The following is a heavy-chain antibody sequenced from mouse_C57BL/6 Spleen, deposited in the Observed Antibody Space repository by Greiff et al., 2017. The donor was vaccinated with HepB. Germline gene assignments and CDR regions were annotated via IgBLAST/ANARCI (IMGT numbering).Heavy chain of an antibody. J-gene: IGHJ4*01. Sequence: VQLQQSGAELVRPGTSVKVSCKASGYAFTNYLIEWVKQRPGQGLEWIGVINPGSGGTNYNEKFKGKATLTADKSSSTAYMQVSSLTSEDSAVYFCARGEGNYVTRGYAMDYWGQGTSVTVSS. CDR2: INPGSGGT. CDR3: ARGEGNYVTRGYAMDY. CDR1: GYAFTNYL. D-gene: IGHD2-1*01. V-gene: IGHV1-54*01.